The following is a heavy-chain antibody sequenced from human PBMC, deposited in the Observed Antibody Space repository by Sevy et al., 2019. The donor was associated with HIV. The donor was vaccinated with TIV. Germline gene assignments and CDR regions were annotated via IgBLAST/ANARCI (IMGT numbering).Heavy chain of an antibody. D-gene: IGHD3-22*01. Sequence: GESLKISCKGSGYSFTKYWSGWVRQMPGKGLEWMGIIYPGDSDTRYRPSFQGQVTISADKSISTAYLQWSSLKASDTAMYYCTSLGGNDTSGHHFFDHWGQGTLVTVSS. CDR2: IYPGDSDT. CDR3: TSLGGNDTSGHHFFDH. V-gene: IGHV5-51*01. CDR1: GYSFTKYW. J-gene: IGHJ4*02.